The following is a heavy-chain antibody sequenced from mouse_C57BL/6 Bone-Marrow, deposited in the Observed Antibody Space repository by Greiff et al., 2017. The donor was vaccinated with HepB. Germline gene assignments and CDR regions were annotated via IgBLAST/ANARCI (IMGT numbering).Heavy chain of an antibody. CDR3: ARFYGNYVPWYFDV. CDR2: IYPRSGNT. J-gene: IGHJ1*03. V-gene: IGHV1-81*01. CDR1: GYTFTSYG. D-gene: IGHD2-1*01. Sequence: QVQLQQSGAELARPGASVKLSCKASGYTFTSYGISWVKQRTGQGLEWIGEIYPRSGNTYYNEKFKGKATLTADKSSSTAYMQLSSLTSEDSAVYFCARFYGNYVPWYFDVWGTGTTVTVSS.